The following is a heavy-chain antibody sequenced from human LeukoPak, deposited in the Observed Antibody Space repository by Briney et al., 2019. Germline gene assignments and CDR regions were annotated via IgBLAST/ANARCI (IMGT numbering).Heavy chain of an antibody. CDR1: GFTFSTYS. J-gene: IGHJ4*02. Sequence: GGSLRLSCAASGFTFSTYSMNWVRQAPGKGLEWVSTISSSGGGTYYADSVRGRFTVSRANSKHTLYLQMNSLRAEDTAVYYCATQAYSFDYWGQGTLVTVSS. CDR2: ISSSGGGT. D-gene: IGHD4-11*01. V-gene: IGHV3-23*01. CDR3: ATQAYSFDY.